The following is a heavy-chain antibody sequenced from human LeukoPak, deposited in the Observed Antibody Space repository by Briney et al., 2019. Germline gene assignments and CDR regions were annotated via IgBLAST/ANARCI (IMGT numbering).Heavy chain of an antibody. CDR3: ASALNTQLDY. J-gene: IGHJ4*02. CDR1: GYTFTSYG. V-gene: IGHV1-18*01. Sequence: EASVKVSCKASGYTFTSYGISWVRQASGQGLEWMGWISAYNGNTNYAQKLQGRVTMTTDTSTSTAYMELRSLRSDDTAVYCWASALNTQLDYWGQGTLVTVSS. CDR2: ISAYNGNT.